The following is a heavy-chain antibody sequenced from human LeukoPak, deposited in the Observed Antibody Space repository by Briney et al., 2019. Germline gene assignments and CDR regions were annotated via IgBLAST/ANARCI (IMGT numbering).Heavy chain of an antibody. Sequence: SETLSLTCAVYGGSFSGYYWSLIRQPPGKGLEWIGEINHSGSTNYNPSLKSRVTISVDTSKNQFSLKLSSVTAADTAVYYCARVPGLYDTPYFDYWGQGTLVTVSS. CDR1: GGSFSGYY. D-gene: IGHD3-22*01. V-gene: IGHV4-34*01. J-gene: IGHJ4*02. CDR2: INHSGST. CDR3: ARVPGLYDTPYFDY.